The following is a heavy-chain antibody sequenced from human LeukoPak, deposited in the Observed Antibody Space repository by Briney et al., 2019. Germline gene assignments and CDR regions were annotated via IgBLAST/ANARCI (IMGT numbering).Heavy chain of an antibody. CDR1: GGSISSGDYY. Sequence: SQTLSLTCTVSGGSISSGDYYWSWIRQPPGKGLEWIGYIYYSGSTYYNPSLKSRVTISVDTSKNQFPLKLSSVTAADTAVYYCARDPARGYSYRLDYWGQGTLVTVSS. D-gene: IGHD5-18*01. CDR2: IYYSGST. CDR3: ARDPARGYSYRLDY. V-gene: IGHV4-30-4*01. J-gene: IGHJ4*02.